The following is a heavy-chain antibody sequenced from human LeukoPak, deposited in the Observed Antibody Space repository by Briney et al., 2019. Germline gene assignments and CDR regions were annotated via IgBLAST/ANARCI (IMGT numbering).Heavy chain of an antibody. J-gene: IGHJ4*02. Sequence: PGGSLRLSCAASGFTFSTFWMSWVRQAPGKGLEWVANIKQDGSEKYYVDSVKGRFTISRDNARNSLYLQMNSLRAEDTAVYYCARDRGSQDYWGQGTLVTVSS. CDR3: ARDRGSQDY. V-gene: IGHV3-7*05. D-gene: IGHD3-10*01. CDR1: GFTFSTFW. CDR2: IKQDGSEK.